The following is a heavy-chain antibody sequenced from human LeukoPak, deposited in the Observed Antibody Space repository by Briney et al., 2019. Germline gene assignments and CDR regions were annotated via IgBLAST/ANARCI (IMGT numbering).Heavy chain of an antibody. CDR1: GYTFTSYG. CDR3: ARRLRASNYYYGMDV. D-gene: IGHD3-10*01. Sequence: ASVKVSCKASGYTFTSYGISWVRQAPGQGLEWMGWISAYNGNTNYAQKLQGRVTMTTDTSTSTAYMELRSLRSDDTAVYYCARRLRASNYYYGMDVWGQGTTVTVSS. CDR2: ISAYNGNT. J-gene: IGHJ6*02. V-gene: IGHV1-18*01.